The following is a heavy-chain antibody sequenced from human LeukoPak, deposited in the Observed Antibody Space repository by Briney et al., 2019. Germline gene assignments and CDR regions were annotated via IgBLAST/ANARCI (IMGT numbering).Heavy chain of an antibody. D-gene: IGHD2-15*01. V-gene: IGHV4-59*02. CDR3: AREKGWYSRGAFDI. CDR1: GLTVSSNY. J-gene: IGHJ3*02. Sequence: GSLRLSCAASGLTVSSNYMSWVRQAPGKGLEWIGCIYYSGSTNYDPSLKSRVTISVDTSKNQFSLRLISATAADTAVYYCAREKGWYSRGAFDIWGQGTMVTVSS. CDR2: IYYSGST.